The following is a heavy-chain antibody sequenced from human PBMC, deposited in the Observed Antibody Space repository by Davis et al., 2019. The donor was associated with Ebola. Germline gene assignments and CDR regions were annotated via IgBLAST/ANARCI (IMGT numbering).Heavy chain of an antibody. CDR2: IYTSGST. Sequence: PSETLSLTCTVSGGSISSYYWSWIRQPAGKGLEWIGRIYTSGSTNYNPSLKSRVTMSVDTSKNQFSLKLSSVTAADTAVYYCARDRVVVGATTNYYYMDVWGKGTTVTVSS. CDR3: ARDRVVVGATTNYYYMDV. CDR1: GGSISSYY. V-gene: IGHV4-4*07. D-gene: IGHD1-26*01. J-gene: IGHJ6*03.